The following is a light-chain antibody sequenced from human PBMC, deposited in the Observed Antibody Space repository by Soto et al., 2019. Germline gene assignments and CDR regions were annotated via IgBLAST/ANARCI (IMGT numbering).Light chain of an antibody. CDR2: GAS. CDR1: QSVGSIY. J-gene: IGKJ1*01. V-gene: IGKV3-20*01. CDR3: QQYGSSPRT. Sequence: DIVLTQSPGTLSLSPGERATLSCRASQSVGSIYLAWYQQKPGQAPRLLIHGASNRASGIPDRFSGSGSGTDFTLTISRLEPEDCAVYYCQQYGSSPRTFGQGTKVEIK.